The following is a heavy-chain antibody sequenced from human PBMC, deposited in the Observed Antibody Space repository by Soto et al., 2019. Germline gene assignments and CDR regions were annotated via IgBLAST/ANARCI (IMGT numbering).Heavy chain of an antibody. CDR2: ISAYNGNT. V-gene: IGHV1-18*01. CDR3: ARVGLLWFGESYYYYGMDV. D-gene: IGHD3-10*01. J-gene: IGHJ6*02. CDR1: GYTFTSYG. Sequence: QVQLVQSGAEVKKPGASVKVSCKASGYTFTSYGISWVRQAPGQGLEWMGWISAYNGNTNYAQKLQGRVTMTTDTYTSTAYMELRSLRSDDTAVCYCARVGLLWFGESYYYYGMDVWGQGTTVTVSS.